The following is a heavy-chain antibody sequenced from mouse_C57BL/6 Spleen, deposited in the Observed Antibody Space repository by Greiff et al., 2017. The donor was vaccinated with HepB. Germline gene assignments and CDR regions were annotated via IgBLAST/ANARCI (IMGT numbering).Heavy chain of an antibody. D-gene: IGHD2-2*01. CDR1: GYTFTSYW. V-gene: IGHV1-64*01. CDR3: ARAGGYDEGYYYAMDY. Sequence: QVQLQQPGAELVKPGASVKLSCKASGYTFTSYWMHWVKQRPGQGLEWIGMIHPNSGSTNYNEKFKSKVTLTVDKSSSTAYMQLSSLTSEDSAVYYCARAGGYDEGYYYAMDYWGQGTSVTVSS. J-gene: IGHJ4*01. CDR2: IHPNSGST.